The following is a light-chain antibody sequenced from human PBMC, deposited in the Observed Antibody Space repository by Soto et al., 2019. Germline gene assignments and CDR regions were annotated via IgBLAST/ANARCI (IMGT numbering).Light chain of an antibody. CDR1: SSDVGGYNY. J-gene: IGLJ1*01. CDR3: SSYAGSNNFV. Sequence: QSVLTQPPSASGSPGQSVTISCTGTSSDVGGYNYVSWYQQHPGKAPKLMIYEVSERPSGVPDRFYGSKSSNTASLTVSGLQAEDEADYYCSSYAGSNNFVLGTGIKVTVL. V-gene: IGLV2-8*01. CDR2: EVS.